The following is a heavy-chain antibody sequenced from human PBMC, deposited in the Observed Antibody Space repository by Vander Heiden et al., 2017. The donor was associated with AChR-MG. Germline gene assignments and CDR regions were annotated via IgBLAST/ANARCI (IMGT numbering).Heavy chain of an antibody. V-gene: IGHV3-33*01. D-gene: IGHD7-27*01. CDR2: IWFDGSNK. CDR3: ARGVRTGDF. CDR1: GFTFSSYG. J-gene: IGHJ4*02. Sequence: QVQLVESGGGVVQPGRSLRLSCAASGFTFSSYGMHGVRQAPGKGLEWVAVIWFDGSNKYYADSVKGRFTISRDNSKNTLYLQMNSLRAEDTAVYYCARGVRTGDFWGQGTLVTVSS.